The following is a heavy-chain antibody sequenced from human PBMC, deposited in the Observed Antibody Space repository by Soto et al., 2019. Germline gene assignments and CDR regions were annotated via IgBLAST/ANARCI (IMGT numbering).Heavy chain of an antibody. Sequence: EVQLVESGGGLVQPGGSLRLSCAASGFTFSRNAMHWVRQAPGKGLEYVSAISSNGGSTYYGNSVKGRFTISRDNSKNTLYLQMGGLRAEDMAGYYGARGGSDYYFDYWGQGTLVTVSS. V-gene: IGHV3-64*01. J-gene: IGHJ4*02. CDR3: ARGGSDYYFDY. D-gene: IGHD2-21*02. CDR2: ISSNGGST. CDR1: GFTFSRNA.